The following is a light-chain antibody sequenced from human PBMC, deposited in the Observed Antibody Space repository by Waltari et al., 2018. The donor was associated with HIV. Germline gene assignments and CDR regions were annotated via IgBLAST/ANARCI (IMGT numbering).Light chain of an antibody. CDR1: SSDVGSYNL. J-gene: IGLJ2*01. V-gene: IGLV2-23*02. Sequence: QSALTQPASVSGSPGQSITISCSGTSSDVGSYNLVSWYQQHPGKAPKLMLYEVNKRPSGISHRFSGSKSGNTASLTISGIQAEDEADYYCCSYAGNRLLFGGGTELIVL. CDR2: EVN. CDR3: CSYAGNRLL.